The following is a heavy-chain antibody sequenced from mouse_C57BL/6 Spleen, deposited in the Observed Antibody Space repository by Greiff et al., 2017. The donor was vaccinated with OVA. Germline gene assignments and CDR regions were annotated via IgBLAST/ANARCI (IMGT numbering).Heavy chain of an antibody. V-gene: IGHV10-1*01. D-gene: IGHD2-4*01. CDR1: GFSFNTYA. CDR2: IRSKSNNYAT. Sequence: EVQLVESGGGLVQPKGSLKLSCAASGFSFNTYAMNWVRQAPGKGLEWVARIRSKSNNYATYYADSVKDRFTISRDDSESMLYLQMNNLKTEDTAMYYCVRHPYDYDGAFVYWGQGTLVTVSA. J-gene: IGHJ3*01. CDR3: VRHPYDYDGAFVY.